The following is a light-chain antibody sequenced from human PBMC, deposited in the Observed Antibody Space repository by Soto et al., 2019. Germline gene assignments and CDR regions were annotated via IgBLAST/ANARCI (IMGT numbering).Light chain of an antibody. Sequence: DIQMTQSPSSVSASVGDRVTITCRASQGISSWLAWYQQKLGKAPNLLIYDASTLQSGVPSRFSGSGSGTDFTLTISCLQSEDFATYYCQQYYSSFGGGTKMDIK. CDR3: QQYYSS. CDR1: QGISSW. J-gene: IGKJ4*01. V-gene: IGKV1-12*01. CDR2: DAS.